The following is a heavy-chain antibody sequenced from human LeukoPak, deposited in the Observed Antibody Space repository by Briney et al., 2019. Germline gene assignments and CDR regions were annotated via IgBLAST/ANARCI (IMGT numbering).Heavy chain of an antibody. CDR3: AREVVAAAGTVDY. CDR2: IYYSGST. Sequence: SETLSLTCTVSGGSISSYYWSWIRQPPGKGLEWIGYIYYSGSTNYNPSLKSRVTISVDTSKNQFSLKLSSVTAADTAVYYCAREVVAAAGTVDYWGQGTLVTVSS. J-gene: IGHJ4*02. D-gene: IGHD6-13*01. V-gene: IGHV4-59*01. CDR1: GGSISSYY.